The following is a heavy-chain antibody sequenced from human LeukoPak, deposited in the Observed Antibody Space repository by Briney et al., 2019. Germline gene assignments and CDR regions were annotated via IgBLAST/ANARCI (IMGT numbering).Heavy chain of an antibody. CDR3: GTSMTTMTTWFDY. D-gene: IGHD4-17*01. V-gene: IGHV4-39*01. CDR1: DDSIRSSSYY. J-gene: IGHJ4*02. Sequence: PSETLSLTCSVSDDSIRSSSYYWGWIRQPPGKGLEWIGTIYYSGSTYYNPSLKSRVTISVDTSKNQFSLKLNSVTAADTAVYYCGTSMTTMTTWFDYWGQETLVTVSS. CDR2: IYYSGST.